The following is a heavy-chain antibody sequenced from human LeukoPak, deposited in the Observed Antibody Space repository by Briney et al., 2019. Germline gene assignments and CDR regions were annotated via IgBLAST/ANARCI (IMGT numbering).Heavy chain of an antibody. CDR1: GVSFSGYY. Sequence: PSETLSLTCAVYGVSFSGYYWSWIRQPPGKGLEWIGEINHSGSTNYNPSLKSRVTISVDTSKNQSSLKLSSVTAADTAVYYCARGKRGYSSSWYDYWGQGTLVTVSS. V-gene: IGHV4-34*01. CDR3: ARGKRGYSSSWYDY. D-gene: IGHD6-13*01. CDR2: INHSGST. J-gene: IGHJ4*02.